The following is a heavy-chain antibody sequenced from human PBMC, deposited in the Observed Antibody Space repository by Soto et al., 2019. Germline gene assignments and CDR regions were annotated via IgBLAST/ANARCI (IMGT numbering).Heavy chain of an antibody. J-gene: IGHJ4*02. D-gene: IGHD1-26*01. CDR1: GGPIRDFY. V-gene: IGHV4-59*01. CDR3: AKVGGGSSFDY. CDR2: IFYSGSA. Sequence: SETLSLTCIVSGGPIRDFYWSWIRQPPGKGLEYIGYIFYSGSANYNPSLKSRVTISVDTSKNHFSLKLRSVTATDTAVYYCAKVGGGSSFDYWGQGTLVTVSS.